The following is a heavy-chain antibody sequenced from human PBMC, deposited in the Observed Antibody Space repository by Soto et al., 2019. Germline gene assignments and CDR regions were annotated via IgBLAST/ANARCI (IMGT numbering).Heavy chain of an antibody. CDR1: GFSLSTSGVS. D-gene: IGHD4-17*01. V-gene: IGHV2-5*02. Sequence: QITLKESGPTLVKPTQTLTLICTFSGFSLSTSGVSVGWVRQPPGEALEWLALIYWDDDKRYRSSLKSRLTITKDTSKNQVVLTVPNMDPVDTATYYCAYSHRYGDYIIDYWGQGTLVTVST. CDR3: AYSHRYGDYIIDY. CDR2: IYWDDDK. J-gene: IGHJ4*02.